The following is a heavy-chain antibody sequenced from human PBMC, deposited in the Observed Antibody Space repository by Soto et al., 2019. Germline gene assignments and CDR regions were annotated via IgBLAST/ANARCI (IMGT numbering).Heavy chain of an antibody. CDR3: ARDHSASSSWYTARGDNWFDP. CDR2: IYYSGST. J-gene: IGHJ5*02. Sequence: SETLSLTCTVSGGSISSYYWSWIRQPPGKGLEWIGYIYYSGSTNYSPSLKSRVTISVDTSKNQFSLKLSSVTAADTAVYYCARDHSASSSWYTARGDNWFDPWGQGTLVTVSS. D-gene: IGHD6-13*01. CDR1: GGSISSYY. V-gene: IGHV4-59*01.